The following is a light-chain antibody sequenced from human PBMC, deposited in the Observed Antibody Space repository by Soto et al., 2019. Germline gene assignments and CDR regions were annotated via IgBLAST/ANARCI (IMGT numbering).Light chain of an antibody. CDR2: YDD. Sequence: QSVLTQPPSVSEAPRQRVTISCSGSSSNIGNNAVNWYQQLPGKAPKLLIYYDDLLPSGVSDRFSGSKSGTSASLAISWLQYEDEADYYCAAWDDSLNGNGVFGGGTKVTVL. CDR1: SSNIGNNA. J-gene: IGLJ3*02. CDR3: AAWDDSLNGNGV. V-gene: IGLV1-36*01.